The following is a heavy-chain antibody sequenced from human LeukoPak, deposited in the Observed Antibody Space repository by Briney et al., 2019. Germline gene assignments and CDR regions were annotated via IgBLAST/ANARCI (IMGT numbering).Heavy chain of an antibody. J-gene: IGHJ6*03. V-gene: IGHV4-39*01. CDR3: ARCMFRLYYYYYMDV. Sequence: PSETLSLTCTVSGGSISSGSYYWGWIRQPPGKGLEWIGSIYYSGSTYYNPSLKSRVTISVDTSKNQFSLKLSSVTAADTAVYYCARCMFRLYYYYYMDVWGKGTTVTISS. D-gene: IGHD3-10*02. CDR2: IYYSGST. CDR1: GGSISSGSYY.